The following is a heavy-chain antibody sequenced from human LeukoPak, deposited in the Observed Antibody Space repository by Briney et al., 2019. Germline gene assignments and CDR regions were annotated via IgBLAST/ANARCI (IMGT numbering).Heavy chain of an antibody. D-gene: IGHD4-17*01. Sequence: PSETLSLTCAVSGVSLNDYYWSWVRQTPGKGLEWIGEINHSGYTNDSPSLKSRVTLPIDTSRKQFSLNLRSVTVADTGIYYCTRMTTGHDYWGQGTLVTVSS. V-gene: IGHV4-34*01. J-gene: IGHJ4*02. CDR1: GVSLNDYY. CDR3: TRMTTGHDY. CDR2: INHSGYT.